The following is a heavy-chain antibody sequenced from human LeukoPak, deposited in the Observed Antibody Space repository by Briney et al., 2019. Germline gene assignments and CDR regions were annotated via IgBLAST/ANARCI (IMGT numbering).Heavy chain of an antibody. CDR3: ARVWTAAGTEAGDY. J-gene: IGHJ4*02. V-gene: IGHV4-34*01. Sequence: SETLSLTCAVYGGSVSGYYWSWIRQPPGKGLEWIGEINHSGSTNYNPSLKSRVTISVDTSKNQFSLKLSSVTAADTAVYYCARVWTAAGTEAGDYWGQGTLVTVSS. CDR2: INHSGST. CDR1: GGSVSGYY. D-gene: IGHD6-13*01.